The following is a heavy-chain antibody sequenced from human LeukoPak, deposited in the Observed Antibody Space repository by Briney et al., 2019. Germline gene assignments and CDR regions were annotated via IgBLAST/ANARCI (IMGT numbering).Heavy chain of an antibody. D-gene: IGHD3-22*01. CDR3: ARAGITMIPRDAFDI. J-gene: IGHJ3*02. CDR2: IYTSGST. CDR1: GGSISSGSYY. V-gene: IGHV4-61*02. Sequence: SQTLSLTCTVSGGSISSGSYYWSWIRQPAGKGLEWIGRIYTSGSTNYNPSLKSRVTISVDTSKNQFSLKLSSVTAADTAVYYCARAGITMIPRDAFDIWGQGTMVTVSS.